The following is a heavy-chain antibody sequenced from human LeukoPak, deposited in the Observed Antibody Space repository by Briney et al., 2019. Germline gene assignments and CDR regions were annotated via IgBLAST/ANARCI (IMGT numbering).Heavy chain of an antibody. D-gene: IGHD3-22*01. CDR3: ATPYYYDSSGYYRSFDY. V-gene: IGHV1-24*01. CDR1: GYTLTELS. CDR2: FDPEDGET. Sequence: GASVKVSCKVSGYTLTELSMHWVRQAPGKGLEWMGGFDPEDGETIYAQKLQGRVTMTEDTSTDTAYMELSSLRSEDTAVYYCATPYYYDSSGYYRSFDYWGQGTLVTVSS. J-gene: IGHJ4*02.